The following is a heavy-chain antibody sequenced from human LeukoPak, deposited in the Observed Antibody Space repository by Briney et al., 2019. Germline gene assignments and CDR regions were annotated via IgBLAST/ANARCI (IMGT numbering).Heavy chain of an antibody. J-gene: IGHJ4*02. CDR3: ARGPMVRGVISPGGY. Sequence: ASVKVSCKASGYTFTSYYMHWVRQAPGQGLEWMGIINPSGGSTSYAQKFQGRVTMTRDTSTSTVYMELSSLRSEDTAVYYCARGPMVRGVISPGGYWGQGTLVTVSS. CDR1: GYTFTSYY. D-gene: IGHD3-10*01. V-gene: IGHV1-46*01. CDR2: INPSGGST.